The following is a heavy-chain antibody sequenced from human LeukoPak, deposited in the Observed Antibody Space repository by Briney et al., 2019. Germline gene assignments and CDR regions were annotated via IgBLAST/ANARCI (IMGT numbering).Heavy chain of an antibody. D-gene: IGHD5-18*01. CDR1: GFTFSSYA. CDR3: AKARGGYSYVLDY. Sequence: GGSLRLSCAASGFTFSSYAMNWVRQAPGKGLEWVSYIAPSSSTIYYADSVKGRFTISRDNAKNSLYLQMNSLGAEDTAVYYCAKARGGYSYVLDYWGQGTLVTVSS. J-gene: IGHJ4*02. V-gene: IGHV3-48*01. CDR2: IAPSSSTI.